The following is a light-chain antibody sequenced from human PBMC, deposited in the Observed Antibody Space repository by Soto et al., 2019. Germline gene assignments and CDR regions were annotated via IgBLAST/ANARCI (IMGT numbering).Light chain of an antibody. Sequence: QSVLTQPPSASGTPGQRVTIPGSGPRPNIGNTYVYWYQQLPGTAPKLLIYRNNQRPSGVPDRFSVSKSGASASLAISGLRSEDEADYYCAAWDDSMSGHVAFGGGTKLTVL. CDR3: AAWDDSMSGHVA. CDR2: RNN. CDR1: RPNIGNTY. V-gene: IGLV1-47*01. J-gene: IGLJ2*01.